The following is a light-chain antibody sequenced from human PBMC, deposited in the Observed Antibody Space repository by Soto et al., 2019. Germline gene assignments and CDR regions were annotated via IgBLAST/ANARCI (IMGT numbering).Light chain of an antibody. CDR1: QSIVTY. CDR3: QHYNSYSEA. CDR2: AAS. Sequence: DIQITHSPSSLSASVGDRVTITCRASQSIVTYLNWYLQKPGKAPKLLIYAASNLQSGVPSRFSGSGSGTEFTLTISSLQPDDFATYYCQHYNSYSEAFGQGTKVDIK. J-gene: IGKJ1*01. V-gene: IGKV1-39*01.